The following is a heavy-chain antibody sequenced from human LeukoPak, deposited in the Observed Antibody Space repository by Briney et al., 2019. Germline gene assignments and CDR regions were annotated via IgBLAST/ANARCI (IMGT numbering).Heavy chain of an antibody. CDR2: IYYSGST. J-gene: IGHJ4*02. CDR1: GGSISSSSYY. CDR3: ARRGTIFGVVYLDY. Sequence: SETLSLTCTVSGGSISSSSYYWGWIRQPPGKGLEWIGSIYYSGSTYYNPSLKSRVTISVDTSKNQFSLKLSSVTAVDTAVYYCARRGTIFGVVYLDYWGQGTLVTVSS. V-gene: IGHV4-39*01. D-gene: IGHD3-3*01.